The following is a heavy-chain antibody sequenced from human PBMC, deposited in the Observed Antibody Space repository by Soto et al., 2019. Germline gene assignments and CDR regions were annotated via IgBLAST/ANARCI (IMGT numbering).Heavy chain of an antibody. J-gene: IGHJ4*02. Sequence: PGGSLRLSCSASGFTFNTYAMHWVRQAAGKGLEYVSAINRDGGTTYYADSVKGRFTISRDNSKNTLYLQMSSLRAEDTAVYYCVTWGGIEARNFDYWGRGTLVTVSS. D-gene: IGHD6-6*01. CDR2: INRDGGTT. CDR1: GFTFNTYA. V-gene: IGHV3-64D*06. CDR3: VTWGGIEARNFDY.